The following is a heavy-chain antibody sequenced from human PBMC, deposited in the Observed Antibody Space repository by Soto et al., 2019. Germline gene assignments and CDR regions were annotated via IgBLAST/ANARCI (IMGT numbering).Heavy chain of an antibody. Sequence: ASVKVSCKASGYTFTNYAIHWVRQAPGQRLEWMGWINAGNGYTTYARNFQGRVTITRDTSASTAYMEVSSLRSEDTALYYCARGVVLIGYEKTGKIDYWGQGTLVTVSS. J-gene: IGHJ4*02. CDR2: INAGNGYT. V-gene: IGHV1-3*01. CDR1: GYTFTNYA. D-gene: IGHD3-9*01. CDR3: ARGVVLIGYEKTGKIDY.